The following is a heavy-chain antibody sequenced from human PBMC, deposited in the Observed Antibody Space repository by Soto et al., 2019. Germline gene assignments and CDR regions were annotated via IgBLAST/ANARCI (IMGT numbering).Heavy chain of an antibody. CDR2: ISSSGSTT. D-gene: IGHD3-22*01. Sequence: GGSLRLSCEVSGFTFSSYEMSWVRQAPGKGLECIAYISSSGSTTDHADSVKGRFTVSRDNAKNSLYREMNSLRVEDSGIYYCAREENYYESSGYAGRYFDYWGQGALVTVSS. J-gene: IGHJ4*02. V-gene: IGHV3-48*03. CDR3: AREENYYESSGYAGRYFDY. CDR1: GFTFSSYE.